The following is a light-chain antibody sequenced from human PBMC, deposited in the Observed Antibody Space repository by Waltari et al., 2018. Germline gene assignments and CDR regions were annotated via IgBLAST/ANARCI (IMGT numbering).Light chain of an antibody. CDR2: WPP. J-gene: IGKJ2*01. CDR1: QSVLYSSNNKNY. Sequence: DVVMTQAPDPLAVSLGERATIHCKSSQSVLYSSNNKNYLAWFQKKPGQPPKLLIYWPPTRESGVPDRFSGSGSGTDFTLTISSLQAEDVAVYYCQQYYTSPQTFGQGTKLEIK. V-gene: IGKV4-1*01. CDR3: QQYYTSPQT.